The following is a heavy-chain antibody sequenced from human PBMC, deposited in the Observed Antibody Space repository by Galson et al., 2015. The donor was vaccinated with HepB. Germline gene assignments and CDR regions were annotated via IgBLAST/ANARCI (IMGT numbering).Heavy chain of an antibody. CDR1: GFTFSSYW. Sequence: SLRLSCAASGFTFSSYWMSWVRQAPGKGLEWVANIKQDGSEKYYVDSVKGRFTISRDNAKNSLYLQMNSLRAEDTAVYYCARDSITIFGVVDYYYMDVWGKGTTVTVSS. CDR2: IKQDGSEK. J-gene: IGHJ6*03. V-gene: IGHV3-7*03. D-gene: IGHD3-3*01. CDR3: ARDSITIFGVVDYYYMDV.